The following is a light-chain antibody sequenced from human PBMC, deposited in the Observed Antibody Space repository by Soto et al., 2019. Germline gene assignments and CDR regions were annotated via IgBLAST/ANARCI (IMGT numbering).Light chain of an antibody. CDR1: IRDIGNYNY. CDR3: ASYRSANTLVV. Sequence: QPFRNQPSSVCGSAGQSITISCTGTIRDIGNYNYVSWYQHHPGKAHKLMIYEVTSRPSGVSDRFSGSKYGITASLTISGLQPEDEADYFCASYRSANTLVVFGTGRKV. V-gene: IGLV2-14*01. CDR2: EVT. J-gene: IGLJ1*01.